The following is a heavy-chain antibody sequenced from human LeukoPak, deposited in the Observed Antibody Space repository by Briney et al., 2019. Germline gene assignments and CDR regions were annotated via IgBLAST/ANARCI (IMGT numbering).Heavy chain of an antibody. V-gene: IGHV1-46*01. Sequence: GASVKVSCKASGYTFTAYHVHWVRQAPGQGLEWMGIINPNDGSTNYAQRFQGRVTMTRDRSTSTVYMELSSLRSEDTAVYYYARGTQIDSSVYYAGHFDYWGQGTLVTVSS. D-gene: IGHD3-22*01. J-gene: IGHJ4*02. CDR1: GYTFTAYH. CDR2: INPNDGST. CDR3: ARGTQIDSSVYYAGHFDY.